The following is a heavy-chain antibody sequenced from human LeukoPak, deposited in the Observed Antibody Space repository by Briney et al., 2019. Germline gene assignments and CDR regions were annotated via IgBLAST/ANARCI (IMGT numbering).Heavy chain of an antibody. CDR3: ARLGAGPTYYDFWSGYSSFYFDY. CDR1: GGSTSGGNYY. D-gene: IGHD3-3*01. J-gene: IGHJ4*02. CDR2: ISASGNT. Sequence: SETLSLTCSVSGGSTSGGNYYWGWIRRPPGMGLEWIGGISASGNTYYNPSLKSRITISIDTSKNHFSLKLSSVTAADTAVYYCARLGAGPTYYDFWSGYSSFYFDYWGQGSPVTVSS. V-gene: IGHV4-39*02.